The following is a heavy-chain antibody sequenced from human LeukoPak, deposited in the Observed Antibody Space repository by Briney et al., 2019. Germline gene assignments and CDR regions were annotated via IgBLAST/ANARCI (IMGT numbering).Heavy chain of an antibody. CDR1: GFNLNTKW. CDR2: INQDGSEK. J-gene: IGHJ4*02. CDR3: ADPPSDY. Sequence: PGGSLRLSCAASGFNLNTKWMTWVRQAPGKGLEWVANINQDGSEKYYVDSVKGRFTISRDNAKNSLFPEMSGLRAEDSAVYYCADPPSDYWGQGTLVAVSS. V-gene: IGHV3-7*01.